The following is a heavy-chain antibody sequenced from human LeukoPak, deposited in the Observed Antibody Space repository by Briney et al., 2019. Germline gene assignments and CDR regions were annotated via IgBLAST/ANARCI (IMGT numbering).Heavy chain of an antibody. D-gene: IGHD2-2*01. CDR3: ARGRGDCSSTSCYGEFDP. CDR1: GGSISSYY. J-gene: IGHJ5*02. V-gene: IGHV4-59*01. CDR2: IYYSGST. Sequence: PSETLSLTCTVSGGSISSYYWSWIRQPPGKGLEWIGYIYYSGSTNYNPSLKSRVTISVDTSKNQFSLKLSSVIAADTAVYYCARGRGDCSSTSCYGEFDPWGQGTLVTVSS.